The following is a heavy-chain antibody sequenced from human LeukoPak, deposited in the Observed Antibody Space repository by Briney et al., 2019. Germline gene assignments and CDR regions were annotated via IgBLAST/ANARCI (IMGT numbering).Heavy chain of an antibody. CDR2: INPSDGTA. CDR3: ARGEDMPI. D-gene: IGHD2-2*01. V-gene: IGHV1-46*01. J-gene: IGHJ3*02. CDR1: GYTFTRYY. Sequence: ASVKVSCKASGYTFTRYYIHWVRQAPGQGLGWMGIINPSDGTANYAQKFQGRVSMTRDTSTSTVYMELSSLRSEDTAMFYCARGEDMPIWGQGTMVTVSS.